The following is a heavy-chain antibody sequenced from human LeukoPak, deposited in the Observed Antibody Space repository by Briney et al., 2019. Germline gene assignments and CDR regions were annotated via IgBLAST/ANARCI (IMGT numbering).Heavy chain of an antibody. CDR3: ATVVPKLDFWSGYFLPQWFDP. CDR2: IIPIFGTA. J-gene: IGHJ5*02. CDR1: GGTFSSYA. Sequence: VASVKVSCKASGGTFSSYAISWVRQAPGQGLEWMGGIIPIFGTANYAQKFQGRVTITADESTSTAYMELSSLRSEDTAVYYCATVVPKLDFWSGYFLPQWFDPWGQGTLVTVSS. D-gene: IGHD3-3*01. V-gene: IGHV1-69*13.